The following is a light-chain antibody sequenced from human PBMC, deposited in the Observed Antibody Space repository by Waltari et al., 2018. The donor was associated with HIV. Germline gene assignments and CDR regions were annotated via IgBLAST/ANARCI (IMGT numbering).Light chain of an antibody. CDR2: RND. V-gene: IGLV1-44*01. CDR3: ASWDDKLNHWV. Sequence: QSVLTQTPSASRAPGQRILMSCSGTNSNVGNNFVSWFQQVSGGAPKLVIYRNDQRPAGFPARFSASKSGSTASLAIAGLQSDDEAEYFCASWDDKLNHWVFGGGTKLTV. CDR1: NSNVGNNF. J-gene: IGLJ3*02.